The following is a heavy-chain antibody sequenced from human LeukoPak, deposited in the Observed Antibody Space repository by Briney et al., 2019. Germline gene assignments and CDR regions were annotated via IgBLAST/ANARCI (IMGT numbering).Heavy chain of an antibody. Sequence: SSETLSLTCTVSGGSISSYYWSWIRQPPRKGLEWIGSIYYSGSTYYNPSLKSRVTISVDTSKNQFSLKLSSVTAADTAVYYCARVGAYCSGGSCYSEDWFDPWGQGTLVTVSS. CDR3: ARVGAYCSGGSCYSEDWFDP. D-gene: IGHD2-15*01. V-gene: IGHV4-39*07. CDR2: IYYSGST. J-gene: IGHJ5*02. CDR1: GGSISSYY.